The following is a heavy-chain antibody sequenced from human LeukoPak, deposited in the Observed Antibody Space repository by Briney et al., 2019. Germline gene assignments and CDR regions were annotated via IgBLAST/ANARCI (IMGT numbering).Heavy chain of an antibody. CDR3: AKDWGSRVYSAYDLFDY. J-gene: IGHJ4*02. D-gene: IGHD5-12*01. Sequence: PGGSLRLSCAASGFTFTKYWMSWVRQAPGKGLELVANIKQDRSEKYYVDSVKGRFTISRDNAKNSLYLQMNSLRAEDTAVYYCAKDWGSRVYSAYDLFDYWGQGTLVTVSS. CDR2: IKQDRSEK. V-gene: IGHV3-7*01. CDR1: GFTFTKYW.